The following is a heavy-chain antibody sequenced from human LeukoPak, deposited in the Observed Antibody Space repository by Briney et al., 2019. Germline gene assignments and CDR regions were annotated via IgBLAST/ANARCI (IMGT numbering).Heavy chain of an antibody. CDR1: GFTVSSNY. V-gene: IGHV3-66*01. Sequence: GGSLRLSCAASGFTVSSNYMSWVRQAPGKGLEWVSVIYSGGSTYYADSVEGRFTISRDNSKNTLYLQMNSLRAEDTAVYYCARAHSSYYDSSGYLHWGQGTLVTVSS. J-gene: IGHJ4*02. CDR3: ARAHSSYYDSSGYLH. D-gene: IGHD3-22*01. CDR2: IYSGGST.